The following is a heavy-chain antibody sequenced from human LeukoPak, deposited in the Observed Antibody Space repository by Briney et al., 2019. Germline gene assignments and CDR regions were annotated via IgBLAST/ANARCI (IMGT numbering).Heavy chain of an antibody. D-gene: IGHD6-19*01. J-gene: IGHJ4*02. CDR3: ARDKGYSSGWSHYDY. Sequence: SQTLSLTRAISGDSFSSNSAAWNWLRQSPSRGLEWLGRTYYRSKWYNDYAVPVKSRITINPDTSKNQFSLQLNSVTPEDTAVYYCARDKGYSSGWSHYDYWGQGTLVTVSS. CDR2: TYYRSKWYN. V-gene: IGHV6-1*01. CDR1: GDSFSSNSAA.